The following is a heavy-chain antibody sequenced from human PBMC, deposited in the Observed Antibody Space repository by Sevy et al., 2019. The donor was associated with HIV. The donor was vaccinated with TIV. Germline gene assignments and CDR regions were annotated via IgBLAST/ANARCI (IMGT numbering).Heavy chain of an antibody. Sequence: GGSLRLSCAASGFTFSSYSMNWVRQAPGKGLEWVSSISSSSSYIYYADSVKGRFTISRDNAKNSLYLQMNSLRAEDXXXXXXXXXXXXXXXXXXXXXXYYYYMDVWGKGTTVTVSS. CDR3: XXXXXXXXXXXXXXXXYYYYMDV. CDR1: GFTFSSYS. J-gene: IGHJ6*03. CDR2: ISSSSSYI. V-gene: IGHV3-21*01.